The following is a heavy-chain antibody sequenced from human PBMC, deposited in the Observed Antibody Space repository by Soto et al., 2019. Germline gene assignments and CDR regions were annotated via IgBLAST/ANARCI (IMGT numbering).Heavy chain of an antibody. D-gene: IGHD2-15*01. V-gene: IGHV3-21*01. CDR2: ISSSSRYI. J-gene: IGHJ4*02. CDR3: ARDLDPGISIYDY. CDR1: GFTFSTNS. Sequence: EVQLVESGGGLVKPGGSLRLSCAASGFTFSTNSMNWVRQAPGKGLEWVSSISSSSRYIYFADSLKGRFTISRDNAKNSLYLQMNSLRAEDTAVYYCARDLDPGISIYDYWGRGTLVTVSS.